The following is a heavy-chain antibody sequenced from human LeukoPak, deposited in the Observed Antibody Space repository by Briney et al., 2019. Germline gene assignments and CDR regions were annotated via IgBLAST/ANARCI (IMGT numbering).Heavy chain of an antibody. CDR1: GFSFSKDW. V-gene: IGHV3-15*01. Sequence: GGSLRLSCAASGFSFSKDWMSWVRQAPGKGLEWVGRIKSKADGGTTDYAAPVNGRFTISRDNSKNTLYLQMNSLRAEDTAVYYCARGPSGYHNTGGQGTLVTVSS. D-gene: IGHD5-12*01. J-gene: IGHJ4*02. CDR2: IKSKADGGTT. CDR3: ARGPSGYHNT.